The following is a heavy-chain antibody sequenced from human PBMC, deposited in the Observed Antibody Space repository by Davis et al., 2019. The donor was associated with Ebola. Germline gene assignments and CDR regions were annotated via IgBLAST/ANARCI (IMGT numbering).Heavy chain of an antibody. J-gene: IGHJ1*01. Sequence: GESLKISCAASGFSFSDYYMSWIRRAPGKGLEWVSYIRSSGGTIYYADSVKGRFTISRDNANNSLYLQMNTLRAEDTAVYYCARGGYDTSGYHHAEYFQHWGQGTLVTVSS. CDR2: IRSSGGTI. D-gene: IGHD3-22*01. CDR3: ARGGYDTSGYHHAEYFQH. CDR1: GFSFSDYY. V-gene: IGHV3-11*04.